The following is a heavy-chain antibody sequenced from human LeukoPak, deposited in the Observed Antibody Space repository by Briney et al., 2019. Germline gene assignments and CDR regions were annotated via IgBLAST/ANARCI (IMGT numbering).Heavy chain of an antibody. D-gene: IGHD3-10*01. Sequence: SQTLSLTCTVSGGSISSGSYYWSWIRQPAGKGLEWIGRIYTSGSTNYNPSLKSRVTISVDTSKNQFSLKLSSVTAADTAVYYCARHRRTSPPLWFRAFDIWGQGTMVTVSS. J-gene: IGHJ3*02. CDR2: IYTSGST. CDR3: ARHRRTSPPLWFRAFDI. CDR1: GGSISSGSYY. V-gene: IGHV4-61*02.